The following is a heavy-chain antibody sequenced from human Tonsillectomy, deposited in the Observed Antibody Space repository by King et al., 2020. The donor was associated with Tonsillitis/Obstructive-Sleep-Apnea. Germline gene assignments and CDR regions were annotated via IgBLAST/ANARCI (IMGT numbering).Heavy chain of an antibody. CDR2: VWYDGSIK. J-gene: IGHJ6*02. Sequence: HVQLVESGGGVVQPGRSLRLSCAASGFTFSSYGIHWVRQAPGKGLEWVAVVWYDGSIKYYAHSVRGRFTISRDNSKNTLYLQMDSLRVEDTAVYYCARDQTRVAYYYYAMDVWGQGTTVTVSS. D-gene: IGHD5-12*01. V-gene: IGHV3-33*01. CDR3: ARDQTRVAYYYYAMDV. CDR1: GFTFSSYG.